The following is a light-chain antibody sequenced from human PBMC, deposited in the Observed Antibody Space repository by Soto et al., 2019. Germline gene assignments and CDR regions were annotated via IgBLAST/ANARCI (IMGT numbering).Light chain of an antibody. CDR3: QQSYSTPWT. CDR2: AAP. J-gene: IGKJ1*01. Sequence: DIQMTQSPSSLSASVGDRVTITCRASQSISSYLNWYQQKPGKAPKLLIYAAPSLQSGVPSRFRGSGSGTDFTLTISSLQPEDFATYYCQQSYSTPWTFGQGTKVDIK. CDR1: QSISSY. V-gene: IGKV1-39*01.